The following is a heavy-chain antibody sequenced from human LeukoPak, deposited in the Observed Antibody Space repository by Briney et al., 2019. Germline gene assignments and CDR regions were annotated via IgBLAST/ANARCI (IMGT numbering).Heavy chain of an antibody. J-gene: IGHJ4*02. Sequence: GGSLRPSCAASGFSFSNHYMRWIRQAPGKGLEWVANINEDGSNKWHLGSVKGRFTVSRDNARNALYLQMNSLRVEDTAVYYCTRVIVAVPGYFDYFDFWGQGALVTVSS. V-gene: IGHV3-7*01. CDR2: INEDGSNK. D-gene: IGHD6-19*01. CDR1: GFSFSNHY. CDR3: TRVIVAVPGYFDYFDF.